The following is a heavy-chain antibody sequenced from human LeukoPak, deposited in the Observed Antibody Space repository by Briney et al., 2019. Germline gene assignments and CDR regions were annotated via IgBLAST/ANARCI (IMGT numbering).Heavy chain of an antibody. J-gene: IGHJ5*02. V-gene: IGHV4-59*01. D-gene: IGHD6-13*01. Sequence: SETLSLTCTVSGVSISSYYWSWIRQPPGKGLELIGYIYYSGSTNYNPSLKSRVTISVDTSKNQLSLKLSSVTAAGTAVYYCARFSVAAAGTGWFDPWGQGTLVTVS. CDR2: IYYSGST. CDR3: ARFSVAAAGTGWFDP. CDR1: GVSISSYY.